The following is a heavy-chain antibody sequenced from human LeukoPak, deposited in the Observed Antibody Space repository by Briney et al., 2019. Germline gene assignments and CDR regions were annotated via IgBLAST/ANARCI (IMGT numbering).Heavy chain of an antibody. CDR2: IYYSGST. CDR1: GGSISSSSYY. D-gene: IGHD6-13*01. J-gene: IGHJ4*02. Sequence: SETLSLTCTVSGGSISSSSYYWGWIRQPPGKGLEWIGSIYYSGSTYYNPPLKSRVTISVDTSKNQFSLKLSSVTAADTAVYYCAREGSSWQFDYWGQGTLVTVSS. V-gene: IGHV4-39*07. CDR3: AREGSSWQFDY.